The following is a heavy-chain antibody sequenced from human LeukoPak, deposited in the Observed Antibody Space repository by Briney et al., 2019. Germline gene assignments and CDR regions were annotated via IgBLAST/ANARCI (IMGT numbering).Heavy chain of an antibody. V-gene: IGHV3-21*01. CDR1: GFTFSSYS. Sequence: GGSLRLSCAASGFTFSSYSMNWVRQAPGKGLEWVSSISSSSSYIYYADSVKGRFTISRDNAKNSLYLQMNSLRGEDTAVYYCARDPSTVTSLFDYWGQGTLVTVSS. J-gene: IGHJ4*02. D-gene: IGHD4-11*01. CDR2: ISSSSSYI. CDR3: ARDPSTVTSLFDY.